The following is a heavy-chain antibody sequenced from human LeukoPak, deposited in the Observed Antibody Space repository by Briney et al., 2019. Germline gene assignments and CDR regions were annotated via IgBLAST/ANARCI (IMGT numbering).Heavy chain of an antibody. CDR1: GGSINGYY. CDR2: ISDSGST. CDR3: ARVFRGAVTSNWFDP. J-gene: IGHJ5*02. V-gene: IGHV4-59*01. D-gene: IGHD4-17*01. Sequence: DPSETLSLTCTVSGGSINGYYWTWIRQPPGKGLEWIGYISDSGSTNYNPSLKSRVTMSVDSSNTEFSLRLNSVTAADTAVYYCARVFRGAVTSNWFDPWGQGTLVTVSS.